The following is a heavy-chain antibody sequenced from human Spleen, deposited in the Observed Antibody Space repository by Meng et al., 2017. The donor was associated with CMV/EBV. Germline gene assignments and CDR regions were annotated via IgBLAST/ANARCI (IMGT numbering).Heavy chain of an antibody. V-gene: IGHV3-20*04. CDR2: IHGKSRSS. CDR1: GFTFEDYG. D-gene: IGHD5-18*01. J-gene: IGHJ6*02. CDR3: VRGHTYVDFYFYGMDV. Sequence: GESLKISCVGSGFTFEDYGMGWVRQSPGQGLEWVSGIHGKSRSSGYVDSVKGRFTISRDNAKGTLYLQMNSLRAEDTAVYFCVRGHTYVDFYFYGMDVWGHGTTVTVSS.